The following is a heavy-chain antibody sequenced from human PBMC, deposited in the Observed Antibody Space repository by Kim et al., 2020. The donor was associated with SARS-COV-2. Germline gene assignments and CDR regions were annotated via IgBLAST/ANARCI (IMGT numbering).Heavy chain of an antibody. CDR3: AKSAPDYYGSGTSNAFD. J-gene: IGHJ3*02. V-gene: IGHV3-9*01. CDR2: ISWNSGSI. Sequence: GGSLRLSCAASGFTFDDYAMHWVRQAPGKGLEWVSGISWNSGSIGYADSVKGRFTISRDNAKNSLYLQMNSLRAEDTALYYCAKSAPDYYGSGTSNAFD. CDR1: GFTFDDYA. D-gene: IGHD3-10*01.